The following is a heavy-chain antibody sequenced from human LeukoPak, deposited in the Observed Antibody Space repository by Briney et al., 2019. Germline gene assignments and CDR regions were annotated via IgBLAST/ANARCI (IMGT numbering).Heavy chain of an antibody. V-gene: IGHV3-23*01. Sequence: GGSLRLSCAASGFTFSHYTMNWVRQTPGKGLEWVSAVTGGGTTNYADSVKGRFTISRDNSKNTLYLQMNSLRAEDTAVYYCARTSSGYYYAGYWGQGTLVTVPS. D-gene: IGHD3-22*01. CDR3: ARTSSGYYYAGY. J-gene: IGHJ4*02. CDR1: GFTFSHYT. CDR2: VTGGGTT.